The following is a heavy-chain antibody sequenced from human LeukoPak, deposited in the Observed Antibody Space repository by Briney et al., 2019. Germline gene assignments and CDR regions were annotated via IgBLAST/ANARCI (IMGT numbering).Heavy chain of an antibody. D-gene: IGHD6-13*01. CDR2: IYYSGST. CDR3: ARHPGVIAAADFDY. Sequence: SETLSLTCTVSGGSISSSSYYWGWIRQPPGKGLVWIGSIYYSGSTYYNPSLKSRVTISVDTSKNQFSLKLSSVTAADTAVYYCARHPGVIAAADFDYWGQGTLVTVSS. J-gene: IGHJ4*02. CDR1: GGSISSSSYY. V-gene: IGHV4-39*01.